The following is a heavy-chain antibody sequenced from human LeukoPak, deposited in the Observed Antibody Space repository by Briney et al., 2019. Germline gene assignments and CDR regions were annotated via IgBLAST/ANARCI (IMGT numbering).Heavy chain of an antibody. CDR1: GGSISTITYS. Sequence: NTSETLSLTCTVSGGSISTITYSWGWIRQPPGKGLEWIGNINYRGSTHYNPSLKSRLTIAVDTSKNQFSLKLSFVTAADTAVYYCARYIGGTMIDYWGQGTLVTVSS. D-gene: IGHD3-16*01. V-gene: IGHV4-39*01. CDR2: INYRGST. CDR3: ARYIGGTMIDY. J-gene: IGHJ4*02.